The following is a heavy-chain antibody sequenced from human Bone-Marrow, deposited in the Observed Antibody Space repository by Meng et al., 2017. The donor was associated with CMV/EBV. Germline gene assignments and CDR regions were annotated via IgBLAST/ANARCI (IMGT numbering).Heavy chain of an antibody. Sequence: SETLSLTCSVSDDSISSYYWSWIRQPPGKGLEWIGEINHSGSTNYNPSLKSRVTISVDTSKNQFSLKLSSVTAADTAVYYCARGYDILTSLWGQGTLVTVSS. J-gene: IGHJ1*01. V-gene: IGHV4-34*01. CDR1: DDSISSYY. D-gene: IGHD3-9*01. CDR3: ARGYDILTSL. CDR2: INHSGST.